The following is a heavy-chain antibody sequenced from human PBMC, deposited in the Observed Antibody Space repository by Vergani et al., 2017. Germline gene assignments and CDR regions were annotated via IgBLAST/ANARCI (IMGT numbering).Heavy chain of an antibody. J-gene: IGHJ4*02. CDR1: GGSINSHNYY. CDR2: IHTSGST. V-gene: IGHV4-61*02. Sequence: QVQLQESGPGLVKPSQTLSLTCTVSGGSINSHNYYWSWIRQPAGKGLEWIGRIHTSGSTNYNPSLNSRVTMAEDTSKNQFSLNLTSVTAADTAVYFCARGSCLGGSCYKHLFDDWGQGILVTVSS. CDR3: ARGSCLGGSCYKHLFDD. D-gene: IGHD2-15*01.